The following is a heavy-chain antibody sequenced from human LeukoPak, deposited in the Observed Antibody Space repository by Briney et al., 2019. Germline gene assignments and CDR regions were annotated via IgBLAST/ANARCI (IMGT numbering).Heavy chain of an antibody. Sequence: GASLKVSCKASGYTFTNYYIHWVRQAPGQGLEWMGWINPNSGVTNYAQKFQGRVTMTRDTSISTAYMELSRLRSDDTAVYYCAREPVAFGVVYDYWGQGTLVTVSS. CDR1: GYTFTNYY. V-gene: IGHV1-2*02. J-gene: IGHJ4*02. D-gene: IGHD3-3*01. CDR2: INPNSGVT. CDR3: AREPVAFGVVYDY.